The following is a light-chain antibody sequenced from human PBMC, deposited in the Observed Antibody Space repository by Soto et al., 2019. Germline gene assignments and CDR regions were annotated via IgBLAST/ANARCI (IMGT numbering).Light chain of an antibody. CDR2: LGS. CDR3: MQALQTPWT. CDR1: QSLLYTNGYNY. V-gene: IGKV2-28*01. Sequence: DIVMTQSPLSLPVTPGEPASISCRSSQSLLYTNGYNYLDWYLQKPGQSPQLLIYLGSSRASGVPDRFSGSGSGTDFTLKISRVEAEDVGVYYCMQALQTPWTFGQGTKV. J-gene: IGKJ1*01.